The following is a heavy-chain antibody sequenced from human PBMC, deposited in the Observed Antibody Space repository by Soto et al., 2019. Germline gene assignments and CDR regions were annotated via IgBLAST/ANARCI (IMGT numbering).Heavy chain of an antibody. CDR3: ARHPPGPTVMPDY. J-gene: IGHJ4*02. CDR1: GYFFTTYW. D-gene: IGHD3-16*01. Sequence: PGESLKISCKGSGYFFTTYWIGWVRQMPGKGLEWMGIIHPGDSDTRYSPSFQGQVTISADKSTNTAYLQWTSLKASDTAMYYCARHPPGPTVMPDYWGQGTLVTVSS. V-gene: IGHV5-51*01. CDR2: IHPGDSDT.